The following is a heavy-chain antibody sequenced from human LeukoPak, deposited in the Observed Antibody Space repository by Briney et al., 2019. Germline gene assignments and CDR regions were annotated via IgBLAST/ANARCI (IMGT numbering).Heavy chain of an antibody. D-gene: IGHD4-17*01. CDR3: ARWSSAVT. Sequence: GGSLRLSCAASGFTLSSYSMNWVRQAPGKGLEWVSSISSSSIYIYYADSVKGRFTISRDNAKNSLYLQMNSLRAEDTALYYCARWSSAVTWGQGTLVTVSS. CDR1: GFTLSSYS. V-gene: IGHV3-21*04. J-gene: IGHJ5*02. CDR2: ISSSSIYI.